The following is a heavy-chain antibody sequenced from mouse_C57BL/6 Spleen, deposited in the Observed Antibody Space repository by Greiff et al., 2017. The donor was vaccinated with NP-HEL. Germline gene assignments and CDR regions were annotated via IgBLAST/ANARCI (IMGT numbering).Heavy chain of an antibody. CDR3: ARGGYDGYPFAY. CDR2: ISYSGST. J-gene: IGHJ3*01. Sequence: EVKLMESGPGMVKPSQSLSLTCTVTGYSITSGYDWHWIRHFPGNKLEWMGYISYSGSTNYNPSLKSRISITHDTSKNHFFLKLNSVTTEDTATYYCARGGYDGYPFAYWGQGTLVTVSA. CDR1: GYSITSGYD. V-gene: IGHV3-1*01. D-gene: IGHD2-3*01.